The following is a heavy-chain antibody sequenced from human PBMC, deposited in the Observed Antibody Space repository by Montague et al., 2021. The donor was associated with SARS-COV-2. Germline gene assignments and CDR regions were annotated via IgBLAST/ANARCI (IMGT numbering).Heavy chain of an antibody. CDR2: INYSGKT. V-gene: IGHV4-59*08. CDR3: ARATPGIADPIEY. J-gene: IGHJ4*02. CDR1: GSSISSCI. Sequence: SETLSLTCTVSGSSISSCIWTWIRQPPGKGLEWIGYINYSGKTNYNPSLSSRVTMSVDTSKNQFSLKLNSVAAADAAVYFCARATPGIADPIEYWGQGTLVTVSS. D-gene: IGHD6-13*01.